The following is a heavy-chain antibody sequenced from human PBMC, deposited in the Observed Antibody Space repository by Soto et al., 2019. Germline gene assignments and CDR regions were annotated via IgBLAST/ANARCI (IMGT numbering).Heavy chain of an antibody. CDR1: GGSISSSSYY. Sequence: SETLSLTCPVSGGSISSSSYYWGWIRQPPGKGLEWIGSIYYSGSTYYNPSLKSRVTISVDTSKNQFSLKLSSVTAADSAVYFCARLEGLATISYYFDFWGPGALVTVSS. CDR3: ARLEGLATISYYFDF. CDR2: IYYSGST. V-gene: IGHV4-39*01. D-gene: IGHD3-9*01. J-gene: IGHJ4*02.